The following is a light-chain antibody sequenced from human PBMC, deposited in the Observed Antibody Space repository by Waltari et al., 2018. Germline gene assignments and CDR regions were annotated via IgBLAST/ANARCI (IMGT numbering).Light chain of an antibody. Sequence: EIVLTQSPGTLSLSPGERATLSCRASQRVSRTSAWYQQKPGQAPRRLIYDATSRSTGIPDRFSVSGSGTDFSLTLSRLEREDFAVYDCQKYVTLPATFGQGTKVEI. J-gene: IGKJ1*01. V-gene: IGKV3-20*01. CDR3: QKYVTLPAT. CDR1: QRVSRTS. CDR2: DAT.